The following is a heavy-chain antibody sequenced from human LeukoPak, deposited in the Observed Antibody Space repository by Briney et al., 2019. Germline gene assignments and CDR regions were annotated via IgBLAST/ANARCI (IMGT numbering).Heavy chain of an antibody. CDR3: ARARGYYDSSGYYCPLGY. CDR2: INPNSGGT. J-gene: IGHJ4*02. V-gene: IGHV1-2*02. CDR1: GHTFTGYY. D-gene: IGHD3-22*01. Sequence: VASVKVSCKASGHTFTGYYMHWVRQAPGQGLEWMGWINPNSGGTNYAQKFQGRVTMTRDTSISTAYMELSRLRSDDTAVYYCARARGYYDSSGYYCPLGYWGQGTLVTVSS.